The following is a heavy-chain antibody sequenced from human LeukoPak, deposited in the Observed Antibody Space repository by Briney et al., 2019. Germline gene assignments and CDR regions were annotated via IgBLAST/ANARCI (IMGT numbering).Heavy chain of an antibody. CDR2: FSDSGGST. D-gene: IGHD5-18*01. CDR3: ARDYSGYSYEY. CDR1: GFTFSSYA. Sequence: GGSLRLSCAASGFTFSSYAMSWVRQAPGKGLEWVSGFSDSGGSTYNADSVKGRSTISRDNSKHTLYLQMNSLRAEDTAAYYCARDYSGYSYEYWGQGTLVTVSS. J-gene: IGHJ4*02. V-gene: IGHV3-23*01.